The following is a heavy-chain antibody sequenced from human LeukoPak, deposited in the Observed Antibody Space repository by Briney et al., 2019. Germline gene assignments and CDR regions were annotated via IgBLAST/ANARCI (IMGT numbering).Heavy chain of an antibody. CDR2: INHSGST. Sequence: SETLSLTCTVSGYSISSGYYWGWIRQPPGKGLEWIGEINHSGSTNYNPSLKSRVTISVDTSKNQFSLKLSSVTAADTAVYYCARGDTIFGVVVLGDDAFDIWDQGTMVTVSS. D-gene: IGHD3-3*01. CDR1: GYSISSGYY. J-gene: IGHJ3*02. V-gene: IGHV4-38-2*02. CDR3: ARGDTIFGVVVLGDDAFDI.